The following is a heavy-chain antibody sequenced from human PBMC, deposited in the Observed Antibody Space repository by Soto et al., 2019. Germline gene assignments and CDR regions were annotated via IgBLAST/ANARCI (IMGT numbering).Heavy chain of an antibody. CDR3: AKNEGVNSSAGQDYYYYYGMDV. D-gene: IGHD6-19*01. J-gene: IGHJ6*02. V-gene: IGHV3-23*01. Sequence: EVQLLESGGGLVQPGGSLRLSCAASGFTFSSYAMSWVRQAPGKGLEWVSAISGSGGSTYYADSVKGRFTISRDNSKNTLYLQKNSLRAADTAVYYYAKNEGVNSSAGQDYYYYYGMDVWGQGTTVTVSS. CDR2: ISGSGGST. CDR1: GFTFSSYA.